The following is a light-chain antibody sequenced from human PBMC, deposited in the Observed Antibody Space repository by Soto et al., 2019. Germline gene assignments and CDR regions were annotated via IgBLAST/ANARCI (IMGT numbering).Light chain of an antibody. V-gene: IGKV3-20*01. CDR3: QQYGSSPIT. CDR2: GAS. CDR1: QSVNTNY. Sequence: EIVLTQSPGTLSLSPGERATLSCRASQSVNTNYLAWYQQKSGQAPGLLINGASSRATGTPDRFSGSGSGTDFTLTISRLEPEDFAAYFCQQYGSSPITFGQGTRLEIK. J-gene: IGKJ5*01.